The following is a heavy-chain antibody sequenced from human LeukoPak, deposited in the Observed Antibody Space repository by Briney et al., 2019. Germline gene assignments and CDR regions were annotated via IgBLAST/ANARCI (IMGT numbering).Heavy chain of an antibody. CDR2: ISSSSSSTI. D-gene: IGHD6-19*01. CDR3: ARGMYSSGCYYFDY. J-gene: IGHJ4*02. Sequence: GGSLRLSCAASELTFTIYSMNSVRQAPGKGLGWVSYISSSSSSTIYYADSVKVRFTMSRVNGKTSLYLQMNSLRDEDTAVYYCARGMYSSGCYYFDYWGQGTLVTVSS. V-gene: IGHV3-48*02. CDR1: ELTFTIYS.